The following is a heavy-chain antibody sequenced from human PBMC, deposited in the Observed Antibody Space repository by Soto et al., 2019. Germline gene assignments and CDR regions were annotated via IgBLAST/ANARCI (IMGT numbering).Heavy chain of an antibody. D-gene: IGHD4-17*01. CDR1: GYTFTGYY. J-gene: IGHJ6*02. CDR3: ARGHLYGDYGTYYSYGMDV. V-gene: IGHV1-2*04. Sequence: QVQLVQSGAEVKKPGASVKVSCKASGYTFTGYYMHWVRQAPGQGLEWMGWINPNSGGTNYAQKFQGWVTMTRDTSISTAYMELSRLRSDDTAVYYCARGHLYGDYGTYYSYGMDVWGQGTTVTVSS. CDR2: INPNSGGT.